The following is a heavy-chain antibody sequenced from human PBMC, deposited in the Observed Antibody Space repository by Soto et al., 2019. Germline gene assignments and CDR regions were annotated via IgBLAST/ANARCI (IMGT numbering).Heavy chain of an antibody. CDR1: GFIFSNAW. CDR2: ISTSGRDT. CDR3: ARWLEVLTTSDS. D-gene: IGHD3-22*01. Sequence: PGGSLRLSCAASGFIFSNAWMSWVRQAPGKGLEWISYISTSGRDTEYADSVKGRFLISRDNAKRSLYLQMNSLRVEDTAVYYCARWLEVLTTSDSWGQGTLVTVSS. V-gene: IGHV3-11*06. J-gene: IGHJ4*02.